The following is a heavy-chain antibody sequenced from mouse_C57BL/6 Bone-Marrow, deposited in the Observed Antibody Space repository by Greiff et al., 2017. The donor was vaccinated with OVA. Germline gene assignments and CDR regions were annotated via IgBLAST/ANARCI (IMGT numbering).Heavy chain of an antibody. Sequence: EVKLVESGGGLVQPGGSLKLSCAASGFTFSDYGMAWVRQAPRKGPEWVAFISNLAYSIYYADTVTGLFTISRENAKNTLYLEMSSLRSEDTAMYYCARHDLFYAMDYWGQGTSVTVSS. CDR3: ARHDLFYAMDY. J-gene: IGHJ4*01. D-gene: IGHD2-13*01. CDR2: ISNLAYSI. CDR1: GFTFSDYG. V-gene: IGHV5-15*01.